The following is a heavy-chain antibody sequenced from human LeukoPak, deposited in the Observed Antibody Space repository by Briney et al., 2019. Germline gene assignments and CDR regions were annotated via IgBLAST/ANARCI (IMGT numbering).Heavy chain of an antibody. Sequence: ASVKVSCKASGYTFTGHYLFWVRQAPGQGLEWMGWINPNSGNTNYAQKFQGRVTVTRDTSISTAYMELTRLRSDDTAVYYCTREDYWGQGTPVTASS. V-gene: IGHV1-2*02. CDR2: INPNSGNT. J-gene: IGHJ4*02. CDR3: TREDY. CDR1: GYTFTGHY.